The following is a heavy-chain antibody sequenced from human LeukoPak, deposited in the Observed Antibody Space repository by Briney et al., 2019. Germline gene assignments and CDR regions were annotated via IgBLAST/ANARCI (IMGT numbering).Heavy chain of an antibody. D-gene: IGHD3-10*01. CDR2: IYYSGST. J-gene: IGHJ3*02. CDR3: ARSDGYGLVGI. V-gene: IGHV4-39*07. CDR1: GGSISCSSYY. Sequence: SETLSLTCTVSGGSISCSSYYWGWIRQPPGKGLEWIGSIYYSGSTYYNPSLKSRVIIIIDTPKNHFSLTLSSVTAADTAVYYCARSDGYGLVGIWGQGTMVTVSS.